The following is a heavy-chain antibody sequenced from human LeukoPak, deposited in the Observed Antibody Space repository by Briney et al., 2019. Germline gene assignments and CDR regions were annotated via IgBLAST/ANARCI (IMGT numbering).Heavy chain of an antibody. CDR3: ARSHYYGMDV. Sequence: SQTLSLTCALSGDSVSSNSASWNWIRQSPSRGLEWLGKTLYRPKWYNDYAVSVKSRITINPDTSKNQFSLQLNSVTPEDTAVYYCARSHYYGMDVWGQGTTVTVAS. CDR1: GDSVSSNSAS. J-gene: IGHJ6*02. CDR2: TLYRPKWYN. V-gene: IGHV6-1*01.